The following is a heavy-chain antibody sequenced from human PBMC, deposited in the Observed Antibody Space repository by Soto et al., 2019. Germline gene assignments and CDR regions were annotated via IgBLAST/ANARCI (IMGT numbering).Heavy chain of an antibody. CDR1: GFSFSSYA. V-gene: IGHV3-23*01. D-gene: IGHD3-22*01. J-gene: IGHJ4*02. CDR2: ISTRGGRT. Sequence: EVLLLESGGGLTQPGGSLRLACAASGFSFSSYAMSWVRQAPPQGLEWVSSISTRGGRTYYADSVKGRFSISRDNSANAVYLDMDNLRAEDTGIYYWAKEFYDDASGQYSDLCFDSWGQGALVTVSS. CDR3: AKEFYDDASGQYSDLCFDS.